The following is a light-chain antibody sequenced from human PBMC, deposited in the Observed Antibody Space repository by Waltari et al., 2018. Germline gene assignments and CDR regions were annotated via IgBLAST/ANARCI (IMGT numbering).Light chain of an antibody. Sequence: SYELTQPPSVSVSPGQTARITCSGDALPKQYAYWYQQKPGQAPVLVMYKDNETPSGIPERVSGSSSGTTVTLTINGVQAEDEADYYCQSADSSGTYVVFGGGTKLTVL. CDR2: KDN. CDR3: QSADSSGTYVV. V-gene: IGLV3-25*03. J-gene: IGLJ2*01. CDR1: ALPKQY.